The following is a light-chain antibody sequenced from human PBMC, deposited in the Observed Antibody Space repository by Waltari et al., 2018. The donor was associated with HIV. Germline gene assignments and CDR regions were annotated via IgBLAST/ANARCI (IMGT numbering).Light chain of an antibody. CDR3: CSFAGSYTWL. Sequence: QSALTQPRSVSGSPGQSVTISCPGTSRDIGGHNYVSWYQQLPGKVPKLMIYDLTKRPSGVPDRFSGSKSGNTASLTISGLQAEDEADYYCCSFAGSYTWLFGGGTKLTVL. J-gene: IGLJ2*01. CDR2: DLT. CDR1: SRDIGGHNY. V-gene: IGLV2-11*01.